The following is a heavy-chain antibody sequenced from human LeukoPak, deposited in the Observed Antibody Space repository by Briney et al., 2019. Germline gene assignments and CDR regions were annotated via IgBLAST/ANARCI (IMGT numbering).Heavy chain of an antibody. V-gene: IGHV1-24*01. CDR1: GYTLTELS. J-gene: IGHJ3*02. CDR3: ATDQSNYRDAFDI. CDR2: FDPEDGER. Sequence: ASVKVSCKISGYTLTELSMHWVRQAPGKGLEWMGSFDPEDGERIYAQKFQGRATMTEDTSTDTAYMELSSLRSEDTAVYYGATDQSNYRDAFDIWGQGTMLTVSS. D-gene: IGHD1-7*01.